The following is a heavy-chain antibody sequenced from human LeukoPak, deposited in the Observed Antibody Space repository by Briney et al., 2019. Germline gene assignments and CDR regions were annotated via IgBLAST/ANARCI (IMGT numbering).Heavy chain of an antibody. D-gene: IGHD2-2*01. J-gene: IGHJ4*02. CDR2: IYHSGST. CDR3: ASRGLVPAALFDY. V-gene: IGHV4-30-2*01. CDR1: GGSISSGGYY. Sequence: SETLSLTCTVSGGSISSGGYYWSWIRQPPGRGLEWIGYIYHSGSTYYNPSLKSRVTISVDRSKNQISLKLSSVTAADTAVYYCASRGLVPAALFDYWGQGTLVTVSS.